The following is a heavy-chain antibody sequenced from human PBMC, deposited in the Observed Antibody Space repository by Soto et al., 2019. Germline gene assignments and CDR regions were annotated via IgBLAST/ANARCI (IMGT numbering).Heavy chain of an antibody. CDR3: ARGPSFWSGYDYGMDV. CDR1: GVSISSGDYY. J-gene: IGHJ6*02. V-gene: IGHV4-30-4*01. Sequence: SETLSLTCTVSGVSISSGDYYWSWIRQPPGKGLEWIGYIYYSGSTYYNPSLKSRVTISVDTSKNQFSLKLSSVTAADTAVYYCARGPSFWSGYDYGMDVWRQGTTVTVSS. D-gene: IGHD3-3*01. CDR2: IYYSGST.